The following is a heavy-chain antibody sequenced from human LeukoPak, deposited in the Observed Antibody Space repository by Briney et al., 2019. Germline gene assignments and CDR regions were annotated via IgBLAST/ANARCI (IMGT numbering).Heavy chain of an antibody. D-gene: IGHD3-3*01. CDR3: ARGVGDITIFGVVITGNWFDP. V-gene: IGHV4-39*07. J-gene: IGHJ5*02. CDR2: IYYSGST. Sequence: PSETLSLTCTVSGGSISSSSYYWGWIRQPPGKGLEWIVSIYYSGSTYYNPSLKSRVTISVDTSKNQFSLKLSSVTAADTAVYYCARGVGDITIFGVVITGNWFDPWGQGTLVTVSS. CDR1: GGSISSSSYY.